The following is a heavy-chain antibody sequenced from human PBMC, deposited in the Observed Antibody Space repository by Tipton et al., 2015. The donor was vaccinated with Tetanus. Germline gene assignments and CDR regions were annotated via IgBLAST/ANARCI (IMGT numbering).Heavy chain of an antibody. CDR3: ARRRTTTALANYFDS. V-gene: IGHV5-51*01. CDR1: GYNFTLYW. Sequence: VQLVQSGAEVKKPGESLKISCKVSGYNFTLYWIGWVRQMPGKGLEWMGIVYPGDSTTKYSPSFQGQVTISADRSITTAYLRWSILKASDTAIYYCARRRTTTALANYFDSWGQGTQVTVSS. D-gene: IGHD1-1*01. CDR2: VYPGDSTT. J-gene: IGHJ4*02.